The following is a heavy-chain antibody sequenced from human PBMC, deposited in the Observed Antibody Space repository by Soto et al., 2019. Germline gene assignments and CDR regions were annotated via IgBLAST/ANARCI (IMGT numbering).Heavy chain of an antibody. D-gene: IGHD3-10*01. CDR1: GDSVSSNSAT. CDR2: TYYRSRWYN. J-gene: IGHJ4*02. Sequence: SQTLSLTCAISGDSVSSNSATWNWIRQSPSRGLEWLGRTYYRSRWYNDYAVSVKSRITINPDTSKNKFSLQLNSVTPEDTAVYYCARDPPEFHSAFDYWGQGTLVTVSS. V-gene: IGHV6-1*01. CDR3: ARDPPEFHSAFDY.